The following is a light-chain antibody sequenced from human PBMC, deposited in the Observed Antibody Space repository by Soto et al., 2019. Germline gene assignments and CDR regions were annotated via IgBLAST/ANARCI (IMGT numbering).Light chain of an antibody. CDR2: GNS. CDR1: SSNIGAGYD. Sequence: QSVLTQPPSVSGAPGQRVTISCTGSSSNIGAGYDVHWYQQLPGTAPNLLIYGNSNRPSGLPDRLSGSKSGTSASLAITGLQAEDEADYYCQSYDSRRRRVFGGGTKLTVL. J-gene: IGLJ2*01. CDR3: QSYDSRRRRV. V-gene: IGLV1-40*01.